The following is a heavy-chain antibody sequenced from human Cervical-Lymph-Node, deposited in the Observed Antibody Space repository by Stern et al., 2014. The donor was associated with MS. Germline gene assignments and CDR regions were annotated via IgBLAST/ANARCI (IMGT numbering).Heavy chain of an antibody. J-gene: IGHJ4*02. V-gene: IGHV3-23*04. CDR3: AKASRTSMFDY. Sequence: EVQLVESGGGLVQPGGSLRLSCAASGFTFSNHAMNWVRQAPEKGLEWISTISNSGDGTYYADSVTGRFTISRDSSKDTVFLQMSNLRVEDTAVYYCAKASRTSMFDYWGQGTLVTVSS. D-gene: IGHD2/OR15-2a*01. CDR2: ISNSGDGT. CDR1: GFTFSNHA.